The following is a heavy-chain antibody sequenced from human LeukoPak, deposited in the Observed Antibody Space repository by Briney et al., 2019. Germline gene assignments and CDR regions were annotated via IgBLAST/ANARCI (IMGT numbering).Heavy chain of an antibody. CDR2: ISYDGSNK. J-gene: IGHJ4*02. D-gene: IGHD3-22*01. Sequence: HPGRSLRLSCAASGFTFSSYAMHWVRQAPGKGLEWVAVISYDGSNKYYADSVKGRFTISRDNSKNTLYLQMNSLRAEDTAVYYCARCLYYDSSGYYSPGVYWGQGTLVTVSS. CDR3: ARCLYYDSSGYYSPGVY. V-gene: IGHV3-30-3*01. CDR1: GFTFSSYA.